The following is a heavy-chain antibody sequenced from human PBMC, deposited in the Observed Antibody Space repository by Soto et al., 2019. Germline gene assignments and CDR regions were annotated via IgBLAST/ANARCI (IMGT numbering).Heavy chain of an antibody. D-gene: IGHD3-22*01. CDR1: GFIFSSYG. Sequence: EVQLLESGGDLVQPGGSLRLSCAASGFIFSSYGMSWVRQAPGKGLEWVSAMTGSGGVTYYTDSVKGRFTISRDNSKNTLYLQMTGLRADDTAVYYCAKRGGTSGYYPWDYWGQGILVTVSS. J-gene: IGHJ4*02. CDR2: MTGSGGVT. V-gene: IGHV3-23*01. CDR3: AKRGGTSGYYPWDY.